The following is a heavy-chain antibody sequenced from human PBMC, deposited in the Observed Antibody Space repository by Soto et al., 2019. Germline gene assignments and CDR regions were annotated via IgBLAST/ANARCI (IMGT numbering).Heavy chain of an antibody. CDR3: VQTTGWPGFDF. Sequence: EVQLVESGGGLIQPGGSLRLSCAASGFTVSSKYMTWVRQAPGKGLEWVSVIYGGGTTYYADSVKGRFTISRDISKNTLYLQVNSLRAEETAVYYCVQTTGWPGFDFWGQGTMVTVSS. V-gene: IGHV3-53*01. CDR1: GFTVSSKY. D-gene: IGHD6-19*01. J-gene: IGHJ4*02. CDR2: IYGGGTT.